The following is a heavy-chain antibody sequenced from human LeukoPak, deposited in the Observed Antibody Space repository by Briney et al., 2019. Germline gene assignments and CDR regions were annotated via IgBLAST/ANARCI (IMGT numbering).Heavy chain of an antibody. D-gene: IGHD3-16*01. CDR2: IYPGDSDT. CDR3: ARRGPSTEYFDH. CDR1: GYTVTNYW. V-gene: IGHV5-51*01. J-gene: IGHJ4*02. Sequence: GESLKISCKGSGYTVTNYWIGWVRQTPGKGLECMGIIYPGDSDTRYNPSFQGQVTISADKSISTAYLQWSSLEASDTGIYYCARRGPSTEYFDHWGQGTLVTVSS.